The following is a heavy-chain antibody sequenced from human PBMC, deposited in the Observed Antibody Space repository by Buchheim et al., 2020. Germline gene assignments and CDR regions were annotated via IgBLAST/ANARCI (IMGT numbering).Heavy chain of an antibody. CDR1: GFTFSRYA. CDR2: NSGSGETT. Sequence: EVQLLESGGGLVQPGGSLRLSCAASGFTFSRYAMSWVRQAPGKGLEWVSTNSGSGETTYYADSVEGRFTISRDNSKNTLYLQMNSLRAEDTALYYCAKTALPDYESSGYYWGQGTL. D-gene: IGHD3-22*01. CDR3: AKTALPDYESSGYY. J-gene: IGHJ4*02. V-gene: IGHV3-23*01.